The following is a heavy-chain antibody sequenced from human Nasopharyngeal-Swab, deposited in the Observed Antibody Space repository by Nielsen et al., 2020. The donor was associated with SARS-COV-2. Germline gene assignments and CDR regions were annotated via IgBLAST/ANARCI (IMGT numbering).Heavy chain of an antibody. J-gene: IGHJ4*02. Sequence: WVRQAPGQGLEWMGWINTGNDYTKYSHHLQGRVTITRDTSANTAYMELSSLTSEDTAVYFCARGSFSANYLSPFDYWGQGTLVTVSS. CDR2: INTGNDYT. D-gene: IGHD1-26*01. V-gene: IGHV1-3*04. CDR3: ARGSFSANYLSPFDY.